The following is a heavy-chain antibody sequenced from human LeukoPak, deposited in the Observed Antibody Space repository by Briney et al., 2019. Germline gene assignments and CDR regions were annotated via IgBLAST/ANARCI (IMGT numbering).Heavy chain of an antibody. CDR3: ARDFHCGGVCSADY. J-gene: IGHJ4*02. Sequence: SETLSLTCTVSGGSISSSSYYWGWIRQPPGKGLEWIGSVYYSGSAYYNPSLKSRVTISVDTSKNQFSLKLSSVTAADTAVYYCARDFHCGGVCSADYWGQGTLVTVSS. D-gene: IGHD2-21*02. CDR2: VYYSGSA. CDR1: GGSISSSSYY. V-gene: IGHV4-39*07.